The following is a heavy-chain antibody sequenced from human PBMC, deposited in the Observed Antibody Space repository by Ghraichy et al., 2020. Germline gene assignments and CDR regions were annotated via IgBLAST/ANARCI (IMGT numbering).Heavy chain of an antibody. CDR2: IRASGSDT. J-gene: IGHJ6*03. D-gene: IGHD2-2*01. CDR1: GFTFRDYA. Sequence: GGSLRLSCVASGFTFRDYAMSWVRQAPGKGLEWVSAIRASGSDTYYADSVRGRFTVSRDNYKNTLNLQMNGLRAEDTAVYYCAKLPSPAASPGPDYFYYSYMDVWGKGTTVIVSS. CDR3: AKLPSPAASPGPDYFYYSYMDV. V-gene: IGHV3-23*01.